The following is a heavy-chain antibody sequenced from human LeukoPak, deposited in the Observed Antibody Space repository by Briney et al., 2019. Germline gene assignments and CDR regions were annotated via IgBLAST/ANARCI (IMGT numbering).Heavy chain of an antibody. CDR3: AKDLPTYGSGSPSVDY. CDR2: ISYDGGYK. D-gene: IGHD3-10*01. J-gene: IGHJ4*02. CDR1: GFTFSSYG. V-gene: IGHV3-30*18. Sequence: PGGSLRLSCAASGFTFSSYGMHWVRQAPGKGLQWVAVISYDGGYKYYADSMKGRFVISRGNSRDTLYLEMNSLRIEDTAVYYCAKDLPTYGSGSPSVDYWGQGSLVTVSS.